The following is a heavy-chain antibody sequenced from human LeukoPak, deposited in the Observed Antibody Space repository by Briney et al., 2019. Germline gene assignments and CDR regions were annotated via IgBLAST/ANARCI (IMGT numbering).Heavy chain of an antibody. Sequence: SETLSLTCTVSGGSISSHYWSWIRQPPGKGLEWIEYIYYSGSTNYNPSLKSRVTISVDTSKNQFSLKLSSVTAADTAVYYCARVTKNDFWSGYLYPAYFGWFDPWGQGTLVTVSS. CDR3: ARVTKNDFWSGYLYPAYFGWFDP. CDR1: GGSISSHY. V-gene: IGHV4-59*11. J-gene: IGHJ5*02. D-gene: IGHD3-3*01. CDR2: IYYSGST.